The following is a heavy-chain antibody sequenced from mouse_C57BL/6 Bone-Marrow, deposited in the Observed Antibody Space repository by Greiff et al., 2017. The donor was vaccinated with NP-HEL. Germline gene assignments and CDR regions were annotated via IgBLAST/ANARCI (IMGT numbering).Heavy chain of an antibody. CDR1: GYAFSSYW. V-gene: IGHV1-80*01. D-gene: IGHD2-4*01. CDR2: IYPGDGDT. J-gene: IGHJ2*01. Sequence: QVQLQQSGAELVKPGASVKISCKASGYAFSSYWMNWVKQRPGKGLEWIGQIYPGDGDTNYNGKFKGKATLTADKSSSTAYMQLSSLTSEDSAVYFCARERGYYDYDVDYWGQGTTLTVSS. CDR3: ARERGYYDYDVDY.